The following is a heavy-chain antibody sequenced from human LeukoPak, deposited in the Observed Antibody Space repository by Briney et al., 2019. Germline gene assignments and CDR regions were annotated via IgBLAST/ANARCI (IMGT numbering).Heavy chain of an antibody. Sequence: SVKVSCKASGGTFNTYAISWVRQAPGQGLEWMGGITPLFGITNYAQKFQGRVTITADESTNTVYMELSSLRSEDTALYYCATSIAAAGIEYFHHWGQGTLVTVSS. V-gene: IGHV1-69*01. CDR2: ITPLFGIT. CDR1: GGTFNTYA. D-gene: IGHD6-13*01. J-gene: IGHJ1*01. CDR3: ATSIAAAGIEYFHH.